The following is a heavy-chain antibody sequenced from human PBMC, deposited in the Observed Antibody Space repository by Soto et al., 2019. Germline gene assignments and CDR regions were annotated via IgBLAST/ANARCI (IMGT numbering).Heavy chain of an antibody. CDR2: IYHSGST. Sequence: SSETLSLTCAVSGGSISSRNWWSWVRQPPGKGLEWIGEIYHSGSTNYNPSLKSRVTISVDKSKNQFSLKLSSVTAADTAVYYCARGEREYYDSSGYYSNWFDPWGQGTLVTVSS. D-gene: IGHD3-22*01. CDR1: GGSISSRNW. CDR3: ARGEREYYDSSGYYSNWFDP. V-gene: IGHV4-4*02. J-gene: IGHJ5*02.